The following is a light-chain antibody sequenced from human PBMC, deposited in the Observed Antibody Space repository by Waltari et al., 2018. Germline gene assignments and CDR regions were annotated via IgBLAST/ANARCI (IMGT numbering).Light chain of an antibody. Sequence: QSVLSQPPSASGHPGQWVTVSCAARPSNTGATAAIWYQPVPGKAPKLLIYGNDLRPSGVPDRFSGSKSGTSASLAISGLQSEDEADYYCATWDESPSGHWVFGGGTKVTVL. CDR1: PSNTGATA. J-gene: IGLJ3*02. CDR2: GND. V-gene: IGLV1-44*01. CDR3: ATWDESPSGHWV.